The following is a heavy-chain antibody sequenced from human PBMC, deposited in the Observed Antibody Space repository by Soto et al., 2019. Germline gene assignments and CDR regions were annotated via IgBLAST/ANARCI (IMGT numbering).Heavy chain of an antibody. CDR2: IYYSGST. V-gene: IGHV4-39*07. CDR1: GGSISSSSYY. J-gene: IGHJ4*02. Sequence: SETLSLTCTVSGGSISSSSYYWGWIRQPPGKGLEWIGSIYYSGSTYYNPSLKSRVTISVDTSKNQFSLKLNSVTAADTAVYYCARTTYCGGDCRRFDYWGQGTLVTVSS. CDR3: ARTTYCGGDCRRFDY. D-gene: IGHD2-21*02.